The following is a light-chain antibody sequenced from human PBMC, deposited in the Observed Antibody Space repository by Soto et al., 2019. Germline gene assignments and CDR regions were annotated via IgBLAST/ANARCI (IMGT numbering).Light chain of an antibody. Sequence: EIVLTQSPGTLSLSPGERATLSCRASQSVSSNYLAWYQQKPGQAPRLLIYAASTMATGIPDRFSGSGSGTDFTLTISRLEPEDFAVYYCQQYGRSPPLIFGGGTKVEIK. CDR3: QQYGRSPPLI. CDR1: QSVSSNY. CDR2: AAS. V-gene: IGKV3-20*01. J-gene: IGKJ4*01.